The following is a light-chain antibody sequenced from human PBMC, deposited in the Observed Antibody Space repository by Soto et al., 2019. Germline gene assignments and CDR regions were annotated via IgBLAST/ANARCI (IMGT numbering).Light chain of an antibody. CDR3: TSYTSSTPFYV. CDR2: DVS. V-gene: IGLV2-14*03. CDR1: RTGFDCYDY. J-gene: IGLJ1*01. Sequence: SAPTQPSSLSWAPRQSNATSCTGVRTGFDCYDYVSWYQQHPGQAPQLMIYDVSNRPSGVPDRFSGSKSGNTASLTISGLQAEDEADYYCTSYTSSTPFYVFGTGTKVTVL.